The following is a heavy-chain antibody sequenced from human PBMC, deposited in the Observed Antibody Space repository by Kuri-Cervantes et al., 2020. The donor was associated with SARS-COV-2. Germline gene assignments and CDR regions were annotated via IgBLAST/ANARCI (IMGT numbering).Heavy chain of an antibody. J-gene: IGHJ6*04. V-gene: IGHV3-30-3*01. CDR1: GFTFSSYA. CDR3: ARDLFGGGGYYYGMDV. CDR2: ISYDGSNK. D-gene: IGHD4-23*01. Sequence: GGSLTLSCAASGFTFSSYAMHWVRQAPGKGLAWVAVISYDGSNKYYADSVKGRFTSSRDNSKNTLYLQMSSLRAEDTAVYYCARDLFGGGGYYYGMDVWGKGTTVTVSS.